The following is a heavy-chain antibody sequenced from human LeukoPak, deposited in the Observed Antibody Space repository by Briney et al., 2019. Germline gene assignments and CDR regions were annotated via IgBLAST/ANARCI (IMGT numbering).Heavy chain of an antibody. CDR2: IYYSGST. CDR3: ARVHTSFDAFDI. CDR1: GGSISSYY. Sequence: SETLFLTCTVSGGSISSYYWSWIRQPPGKGLEWIGYIYYSGSTNYNPSLKSRVTISVDTSKNQFSLKLSSVTAADTAVYYCARVHTSFDAFDIWGQGTMVTVSS. D-gene: IGHD2-2*01. V-gene: IGHV4-59*01. J-gene: IGHJ3*02.